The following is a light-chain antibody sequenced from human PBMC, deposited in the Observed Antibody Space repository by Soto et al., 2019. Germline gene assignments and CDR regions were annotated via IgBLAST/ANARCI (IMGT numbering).Light chain of an antibody. Sequence: QSVLTQPASASGSPGQSITISCTGTSSDVGGYNSVSWYQQHPGKAPKLMIYEVDNRPSGISNRFSGSRSGNTASLTISGLQAEDEADYFCSSYTGSSALVVFGGGTKLTVL. CDR3: SSYTGSSALVV. V-gene: IGLV2-14*01. J-gene: IGLJ2*01. CDR1: SSDVGGYNS. CDR2: EVD.